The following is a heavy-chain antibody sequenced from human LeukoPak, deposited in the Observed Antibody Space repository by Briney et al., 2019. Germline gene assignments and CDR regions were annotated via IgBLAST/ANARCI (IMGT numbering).Heavy chain of an antibody. CDR1: GGTFSSYT. J-gene: IGHJ4*02. CDR2: IIPILGVA. V-gene: IGHV1-69*04. CDR3: AREVVADPFDY. Sequence: SVKVSCKASGGTFSSYTISWVRQAPGQGLEWMGRIIPILGVANYAQKFQGRVTITADKSTSTAYMELSSLRSEDTAVYYCAREVVADPFDYWGQGTLVTVSS. D-gene: IGHD2-15*01.